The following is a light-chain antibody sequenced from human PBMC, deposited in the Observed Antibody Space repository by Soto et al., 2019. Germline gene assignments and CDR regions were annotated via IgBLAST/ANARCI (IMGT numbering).Light chain of an antibody. V-gene: IGLV2-14*01. Sequence: QSVLTQPASVSGSPGQSITISCTGTSSDVGLYDYVSWYQQHPGKAPQLMIYAVSNRPSGVSNRFSASKSGNTASLFISGLPAEDESDYYCSSYTSYSSYVLGSGT. J-gene: IGLJ1*01. CDR2: AVS. CDR1: SSDVGLYDY. CDR3: SSYTSYSSYV.